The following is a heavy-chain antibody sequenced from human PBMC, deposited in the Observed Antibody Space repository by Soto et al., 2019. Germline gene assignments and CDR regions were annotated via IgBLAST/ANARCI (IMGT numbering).Heavy chain of an antibody. J-gene: IGHJ6*03. CDR2: IIHSETT. D-gene: IGHD3-10*01. V-gene: IGHV4-34*01. Sequence: SETLSLTCAVYSGSFSGYSWSWIRRPPGKGLEWIGEIIHSETTNYSPSLKSRVTISEDASKNQFSLKLSSVTAADTAVYYCARGGGNRAIYYYYMDVWGKGTTVTVSS. CDR3: ARGGGNRAIYYYYMDV. CDR1: SGSFSGYS.